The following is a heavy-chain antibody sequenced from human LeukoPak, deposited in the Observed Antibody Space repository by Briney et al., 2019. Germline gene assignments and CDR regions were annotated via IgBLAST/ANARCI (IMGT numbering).Heavy chain of an antibody. J-gene: IGHJ4*02. CDR3: ARVNSSSWYYSDY. V-gene: IGHV4-31*03. Sequence: TSETLSLTCTVSGGSISSGGYYWSWIRQHPGKGLEWIGYIYYSGSTYYNPSLKSRVTISVDTSKNQFSLKLSSVTAADTAVYYCARVNSSSWYYSDYWGQGTLVTVPS. CDR2: IYYSGST. CDR1: GGSISSGGYY. D-gene: IGHD6-13*01.